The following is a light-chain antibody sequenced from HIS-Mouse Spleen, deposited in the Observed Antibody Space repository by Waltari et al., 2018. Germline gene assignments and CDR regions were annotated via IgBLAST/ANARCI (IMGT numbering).Light chain of an antibody. J-gene: IGLJ2*01. Sequence: QSALTQPASVSGSPGQSITISCTGTSRDGRGYNYVSWYQQHPGNAPKLMIYDVSNRPSGVSNRFSGSKSGNTASLTISGLQAEDEADYYCSSYTSSSTEVFGGGTKLTVL. CDR3: SSYTSSSTEV. CDR2: DVS. V-gene: IGLV2-14*03. CDR1: SRDGRGYNY.